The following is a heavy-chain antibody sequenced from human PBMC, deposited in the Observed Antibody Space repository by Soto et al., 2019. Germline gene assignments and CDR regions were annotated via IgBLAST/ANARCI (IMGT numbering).Heavy chain of an antibody. CDR3: ARDLTMFASAAESYGMDV. J-gene: IGHJ6*02. D-gene: IGHD3-10*02. Sequence: QVQLQESGPGLVKPSGTLSLTCAVSGGSISSSNWWSWVRQPPGKGLEWIGEIYHSGSTNYNPSLKSRVTISVDKSKNQFSLKLSSVTAADTAVYYCARDLTMFASAAESYGMDVWGQGTTVTVSS. V-gene: IGHV4-4*02. CDR2: IYHSGST. CDR1: GGSISSSNW.